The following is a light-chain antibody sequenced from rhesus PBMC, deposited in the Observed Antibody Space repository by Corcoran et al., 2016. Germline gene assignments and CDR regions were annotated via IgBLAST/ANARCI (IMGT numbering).Light chain of an antibody. CDR3: QQESNWALT. J-gene: IGKJ4*01. CDR2: GAS. CDR1: QSVSSR. Sequence: EIVMTQSTATLSLSPGERATLSCRASQSVSSRVAWYQQKPGQAPRLLRYGASSRVTGIPDRFSGSESGTDFTLTISSLEPEDVAVYFCQQESNWALTFGGGTKVELK. V-gene: IGKV3-17*02.